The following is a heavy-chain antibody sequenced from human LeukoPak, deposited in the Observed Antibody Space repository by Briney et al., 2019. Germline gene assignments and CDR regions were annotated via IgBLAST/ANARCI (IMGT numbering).Heavy chain of an antibody. CDR2: ISWNSGSI. V-gene: IGHV3-9*01. CDR1: GFTFDDYA. Sequence: GGSLRLSCAASGFTFDDYAMHWVRQAPGKGLEWVSGISWNSGSIGYADSVKGRFTISRDNAKNSLYLQMNSLRAEDTAVYYCARPPRRLGTYWYFDLWGRGTLVTVSS. D-gene: IGHD7-27*01. CDR3: ARPPRRLGTYWYFDL. J-gene: IGHJ2*01.